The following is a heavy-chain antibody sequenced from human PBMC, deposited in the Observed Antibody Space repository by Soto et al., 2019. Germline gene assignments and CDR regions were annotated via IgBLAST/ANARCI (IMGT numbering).Heavy chain of an antibody. CDR2: IIPIFGTA. Sequence: QVQLVQSGAEVKKPGSSVKVSCKASGGTFSSYAISWVRQAPGQGLEWMGGIIPIFGTANYAQKFQGRVTITADESTSTAYMELSSLRSEDTAVYYCARSRVGSIVGATTYYYGMDVWGQGTTVTVSS. D-gene: IGHD1-26*01. V-gene: IGHV1-69*01. CDR3: ARSRVGSIVGATTYYYGMDV. CDR1: GGTFSSYA. J-gene: IGHJ6*02.